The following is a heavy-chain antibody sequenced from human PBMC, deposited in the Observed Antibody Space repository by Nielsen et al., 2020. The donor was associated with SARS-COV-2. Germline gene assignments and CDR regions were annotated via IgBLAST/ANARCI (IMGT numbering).Heavy chain of an antibody. J-gene: IGHJ3*02. CDR2: ISWDGGST. V-gene: IGHV3-43*01. CDR1: GFTFDDYT. Sequence: GESLKISCAASGFTFDDYTMHWVRQAPGKGLEWVSLISWDGGSTYYADSVKGRFTISRDNSKNSLYLQMNSLRTEDTALYYCAKAHSGSYYELGALDIWGQGTMVTVSS. CDR3: AKAHSGSYYELGALDI. D-gene: IGHD1-26*01.